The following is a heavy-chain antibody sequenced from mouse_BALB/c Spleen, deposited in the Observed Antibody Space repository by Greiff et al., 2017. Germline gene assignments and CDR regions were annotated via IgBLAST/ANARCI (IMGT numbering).Heavy chain of an antibody. CDR2: ISYSGST. Sequence: VQLQQSGPSLVKPSQTLSLTCSVTGDSITSGYWNWIRKFPGNKLEYMGYISYSGSTYYNPSLKSRISITRDTSKNQYYLQLNSVTTEDTATYYCARYDYGSGYFDVWGAGTTVTVSS. V-gene: IGHV3-8*02. D-gene: IGHD1-1*01. J-gene: IGHJ1*01. CDR1: GDSITSGY. CDR3: ARYDYGSGYFDV.